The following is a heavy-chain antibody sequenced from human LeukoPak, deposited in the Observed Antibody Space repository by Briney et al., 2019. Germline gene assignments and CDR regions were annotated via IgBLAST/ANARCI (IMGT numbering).Heavy chain of an antibody. V-gene: IGHV3-30*04. CDR2: ISYDGSNK. J-gene: IGHJ4*02. Sequence: GGTLRLSCAASGFTFSSYAIHWVRQAPGKGLEWVAVISYDGSNKYYADSVKGRFTISRDNSKNTLYLQMNSLRTEDTSVYYCARDVGGDGYNFFDYWGQGTLVTVSS. D-gene: IGHD5-24*01. CDR3: ARDVGGDGYNFFDY. CDR1: GFTFSSYA.